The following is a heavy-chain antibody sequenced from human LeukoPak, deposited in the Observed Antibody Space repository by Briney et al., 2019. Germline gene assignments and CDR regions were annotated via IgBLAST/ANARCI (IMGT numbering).Heavy chain of an antibody. V-gene: IGHV3-64*01. CDR2: ISTNGDNT. CDR3: ARGPPHYYDSSGPIDY. J-gene: IGHJ4*02. CDR1: GFTFNSYP. Sequence: GGSLRLSCAASGFTFNSYPMHWVRQAPGKGLEYLSGISTNGDNTYYANSVKGRFTISRDNSKNTLYLQMGSLRAEDMAVYYCARGPPHYYDSSGPIDYWGQGTLVTVSS. D-gene: IGHD3-22*01.